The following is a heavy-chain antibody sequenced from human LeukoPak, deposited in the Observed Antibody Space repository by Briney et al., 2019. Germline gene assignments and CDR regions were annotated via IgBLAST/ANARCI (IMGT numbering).Heavy chain of an antibody. Sequence: ETLSLTCTVSGGSISSYYWSWIRQPAGKGLEWIGRIYTSGSTNYNPSLKSRVTMSVDTSKNQFSLTLSSVTAADTAVYYCARDSVVVGIGYYFDYWGQGTLVTVSS. J-gene: IGHJ4*02. V-gene: IGHV4-4*07. CDR2: IYTSGST. D-gene: IGHD2-15*01. CDR1: GGSISSYY. CDR3: ARDSVVVGIGYYFDY.